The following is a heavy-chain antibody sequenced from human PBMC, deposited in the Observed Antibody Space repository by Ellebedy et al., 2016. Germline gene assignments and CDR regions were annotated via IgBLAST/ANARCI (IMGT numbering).Heavy chain of an antibody. CDR2: ISGYGDDT. CDR1: GFTFSGSA. D-gene: IGHD3-22*01. J-gene: IGHJ4*02. CDR3: AKSPWVSSADYWDY. V-gene: IGHV3-23*01. Sequence: GESLKISXAASGFTFSGSAMHWVRQAPGKGLAWVAAISGYGDDTYYADSVKGRFTLSRDNSNNTMYLQMNSRRADDTAVYYCAKSPWVSSADYWDYWGRGTLVAVSS.